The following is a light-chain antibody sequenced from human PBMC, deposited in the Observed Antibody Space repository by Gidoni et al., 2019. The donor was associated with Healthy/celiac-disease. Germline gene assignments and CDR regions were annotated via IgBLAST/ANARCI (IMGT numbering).Light chain of an antibody. CDR2: GAS. CDR1: QSVSSSY. V-gene: IGKV3-20*01. J-gene: IGKJ4*01. Sequence: EIVLTPSPGTLSLSPGERATLSCRASQSVSSSYLAWYQQKPGQAPRLLIYGASSRATGIPDRFSGSGSGTDFTLTISRLEPEDFAVYYCQQYGSSPRTFGGXTKVEIK. CDR3: QQYGSSPRT.